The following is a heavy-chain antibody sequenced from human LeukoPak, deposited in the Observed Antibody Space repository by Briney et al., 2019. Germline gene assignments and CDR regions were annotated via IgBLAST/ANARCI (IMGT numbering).Heavy chain of an antibody. Sequence: PGGTLRLSCAASGFTFSSYAMNWVRQAPGKGLEWFSYISSSSSTIYYADSVKGRFTISRDKAKNSLYLQMNSMRAEDTAVYYCAREDRGSYGSGSYYTHYYYYYYMDVWGKGTTVTVSS. CDR1: GFTFSSYA. CDR3: AREDRGSYGSGSYYTHYYYYYYMDV. J-gene: IGHJ6*03. D-gene: IGHD3-10*01. V-gene: IGHV3-48*01. CDR2: ISSSSSTI.